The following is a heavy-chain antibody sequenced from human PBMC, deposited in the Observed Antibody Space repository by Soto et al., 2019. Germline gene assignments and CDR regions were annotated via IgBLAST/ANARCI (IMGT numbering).Heavy chain of an antibody. J-gene: IGHJ6*02. CDR2: IYYSGRT. CDR3: GRFSPQRYYYEGTSNYHYKGMDV. CDR1: GGSISSYY. V-gene: IGHV4-59*01. D-gene: IGHD3-22*01. Sequence: PSETLSLTCTVSGGSISSYYWIWIRQPPGKGLEWIGYIYYSGRTNYNPSLKSRVTISVNTSKNQFSLKLSSVTAADTSVDYCGRFSPQRYYYEGTSNYHYKGMDVWGQGTTVTVSS.